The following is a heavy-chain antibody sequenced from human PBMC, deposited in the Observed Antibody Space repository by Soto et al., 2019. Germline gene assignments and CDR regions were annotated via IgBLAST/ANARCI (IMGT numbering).Heavy chain of an antibody. CDR1: GYTFTSHA. CDR2: INVGTGNT. V-gene: IGHV1-3*01. Sequence: QVQLVQSGTEVKKSGASMKISCKASGYTFTSHAVHWVRQAPGQRLEWIGWINVGTGNTKYSQTFQGRVTITRDTSANTAYMELSSLGSEDTAVYYCAKRTGRYFDYWGQGTLFTVSS. D-gene: IGHD1-1*01. J-gene: IGHJ4*02. CDR3: AKRTGRYFDY.